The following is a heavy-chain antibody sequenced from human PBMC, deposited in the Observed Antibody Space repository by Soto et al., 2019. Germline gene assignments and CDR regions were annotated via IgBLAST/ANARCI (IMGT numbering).Heavy chain of an antibody. CDR3: ARPREAGKYYYGVDV. CDR2: IYPGDSDT. J-gene: IGHJ6*02. Sequence: PGESLKISCKGSGYSFANYWIGWVRQMPGKGLEWMGIIYPGDSDTRYSPSFQGQVTISADKSISTAYLQWSSLKASDTAMYYCARPREAGKYYYGVDVWGQGTTVT. V-gene: IGHV5-51*01. CDR1: GYSFANYW. D-gene: IGHD6-19*01.